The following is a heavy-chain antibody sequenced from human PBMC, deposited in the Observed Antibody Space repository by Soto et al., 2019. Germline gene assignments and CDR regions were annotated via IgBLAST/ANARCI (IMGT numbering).Heavy chain of an antibody. D-gene: IGHD6-19*01. Sequence: PGGSLRLSCAASGFTFSGYAMHWVRQAPGKGLEWVAVVSHDGRNTHYADTVKGRFTITRDSSKNTVSLEMTSLRAEDTAVYYCAKGGRQWLVTSDFNYWGQGALVTVSS. CDR2: VSHDGRNT. J-gene: IGHJ4*02. CDR1: GFTFSGYA. CDR3: AKGGRQWLVTSDFNY. V-gene: IGHV3-30*18.